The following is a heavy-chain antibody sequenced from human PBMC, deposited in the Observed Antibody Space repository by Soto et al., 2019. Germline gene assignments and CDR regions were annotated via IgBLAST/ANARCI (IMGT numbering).Heavy chain of an antibody. D-gene: IGHD3-22*01. CDR1: GGSITSGGYY. CDR2: IHYSGST. V-gene: IGHV4-31*03. Sequence: KTSETLSLTCTVSGGSITSGGYYWSWIRQHPEKGLEWIGYIHYSGSTYYNPSLKSRVTISLDTSKNQFSLKLSSVTAADTAVYYCAREDQSYYDGSGFYHWGQGTLVTVSS. J-gene: IGHJ4*02. CDR3: AREDQSYYDGSGFYH.